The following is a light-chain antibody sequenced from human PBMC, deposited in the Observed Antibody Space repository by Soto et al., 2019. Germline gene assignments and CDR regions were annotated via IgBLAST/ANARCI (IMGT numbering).Light chain of an antibody. V-gene: IGKV3-20*01. CDR1: QSVSSSC. Sequence: EIVLTQYPGTLSLSPGERATLSCRASQSVSSSCLAWHQQKPGQAPRLLIYDASNRAADIPDRFSGSGSGTDSTLTISTLQPKAFAVDYCQQCGSSPVTFGQGTKLEIK. CDR3: QQCGSSPVT. CDR2: DAS. J-gene: IGKJ2*01.